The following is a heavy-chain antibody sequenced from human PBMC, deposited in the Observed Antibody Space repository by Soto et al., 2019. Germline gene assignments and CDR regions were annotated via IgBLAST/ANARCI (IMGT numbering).Heavy chain of an antibody. Sequence: GGSLRLSCAASGFTFSSYGMHWVRQAPGKGLEWVAVISYDGSNKYYADSVKGRFTISRDNSKNPLYLQMNSLRAEDTAVYYCAKVKNYFIVGATGEFDYWGQGTLVTVSS. CDR1: GFTFSSYG. CDR3: AKVKNYFIVGATGEFDY. CDR2: ISYDGSNK. V-gene: IGHV3-30*18. J-gene: IGHJ4*02. D-gene: IGHD1-26*01.